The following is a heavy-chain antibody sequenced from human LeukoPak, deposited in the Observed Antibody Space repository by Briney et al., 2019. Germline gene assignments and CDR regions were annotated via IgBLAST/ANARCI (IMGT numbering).Heavy chain of an antibody. D-gene: IGHD2-2*01. CDR2: IDPSDSYT. V-gene: IGHV5-10-1*01. CDR1: GYSFTSYW. Sequence: GESLKISCKGSGYSFTSYWISWVRQMPGKGLEWMGRIDPSDSYTNYSPSFQGHVTISADKSISTAYLQWSSLKASDTAMYYCARLTSYCSSTTQGLDCYYGMDVWGKGTTVTVPS. J-gene: IGHJ6*04. CDR3: ARLTSYCSSTTQGLDCYYGMDV.